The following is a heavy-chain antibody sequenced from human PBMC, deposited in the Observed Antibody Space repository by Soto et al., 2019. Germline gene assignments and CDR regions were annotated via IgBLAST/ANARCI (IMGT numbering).Heavy chain of an antibody. CDR1: GFSLRNNRVG. D-gene: IGHD3-22*01. V-gene: IGHV2-5*02. CDR3: ARSTYYYDSSGYGFYYFDY. J-gene: IGHJ4*02. CDR2: IYWDDDK. Sequence: GPTLVKPTQTLTPTCPFSGFSLRNNRVGGGLDPQPSRKGLEWLALIYWDDDKRYSPSLKTRLTISKDTSKNQVVLTMTNMDPVDTATYYCARSTYYYDSSGYGFYYFDYWGQGTLVTVSS.